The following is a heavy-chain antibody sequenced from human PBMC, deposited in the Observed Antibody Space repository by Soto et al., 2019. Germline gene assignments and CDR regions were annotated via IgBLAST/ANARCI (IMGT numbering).Heavy chain of an antibody. CDR1: GYTFTSYG. Sequence: APVKVSCKASGYTFTSYGISWVRQAPGQGLEWMGWISAYNGNTNYAQKLQGRVTMTTDTSTSTAYMELRSLRSDDPAVYYSALELTSYSSSWYPFCYWGQRTLVTVSS. CDR2: ISAYNGNT. J-gene: IGHJ4*02. V-gene: IGHV1-18*01. CDR3: ALELTSYSSSWYPFCY. D-gene: IGHD6-13*01.